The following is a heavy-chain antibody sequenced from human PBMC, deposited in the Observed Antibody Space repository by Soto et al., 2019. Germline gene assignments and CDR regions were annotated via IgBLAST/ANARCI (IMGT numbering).Heavy chain of an antibody. J-gene: IGHJ4*02. CDR3: AKGVISGGYCANGIGDHFDY. D-gene: IGHD2-8*01. V-gene: IGHV3-30*18. CDR2: MSYDGNNK. Sequence: QVQLVESGGGVVQPGGSLTLSCAASGFTFSSYGMHWVRQAPGKGLEWVAVMSYDGNNKYYADSVKGRFTVSRDNSRNTQFLQMNSLRVEDTAVYYCAKGVISGGYCANGIGDHFDYWGQGTPVTVSS. CDR1: GFTFSSYG.